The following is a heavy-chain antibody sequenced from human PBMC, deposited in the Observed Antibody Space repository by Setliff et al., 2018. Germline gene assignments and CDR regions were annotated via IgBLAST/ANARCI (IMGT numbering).Heavy chain of an antibody. D-gene: IGHD6-6*01. CDR2: IIPVFGTA. V-gene: IGHV1-69*06. Sequence: SVKVSCKASGGTFSSYAISWVRQAPGQGFEWMGGIIPVFGTADYAQKFQGRVTITADKSTSTAYMELSRLTSEDTAVYYCALEYSNSSPTVYYYMDVWGKGTTVTVS. CDR1: GGTFSSYA. J-gene: IGHJ6*03. CDR3: ALEYSNSSPTVYYYMDV.